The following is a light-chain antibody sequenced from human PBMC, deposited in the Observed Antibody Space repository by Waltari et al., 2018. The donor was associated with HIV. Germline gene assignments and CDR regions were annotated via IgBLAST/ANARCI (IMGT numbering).Light chain of an antibody. V-gene: IGLV2-23*02. CDR1: SSDIGSYDL. Sequence: QSALTQPASVSGSPGQSITISCTGTSSDIGSYDLVSWYQQHPGKAPKLTIYEVLKRPSGVSNRFSGSKSDNTASLTISGLQTEDEADYYCCSYAGSKFYVFGTGTKVTVL. CDR3: CSYAGSKFYV. CDR2: EVL. J-gene: IGLJ1*01.